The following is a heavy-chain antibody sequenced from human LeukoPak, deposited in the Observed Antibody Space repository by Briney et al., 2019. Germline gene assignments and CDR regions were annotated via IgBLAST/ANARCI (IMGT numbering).Heavy chain of an antibody. D-gene: IGHD6-19*01. CDR2: INTNTGNP. CDR1: GYTFTSYA. V-gene: IGHV7-4-1*02. CDR3: ARDLQWLVQGYFDY. Sequence: ASVKVSCKASGYTFTSYAMNWVRQAPGQGLEWMGLINTNTGNPTYAQGFTGRFVFSLDSSVSTAYLQISSLKAEDTAVYYCARDLQWLVQGYFDYWGQGTLVTVSS. J-gene: IGHJ4*02.